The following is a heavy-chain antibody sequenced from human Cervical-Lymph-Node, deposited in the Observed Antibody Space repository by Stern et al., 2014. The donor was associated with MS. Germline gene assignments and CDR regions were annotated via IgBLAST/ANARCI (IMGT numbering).Heavy chain of an antibody. Sequence: QVQLQESGPGLVKPSGTLSLTCAVSGDSISGNNWWSWVRQSPGKGLEWIGEIYVSGTTTYNPSLESRAIMSVERSNNQFSLKLNSVTAADTAVYYCARRGGQRLVHFDYWGQGILVTVSS. CDR1: GDSISGNNW. CDR2: IYVSGTT. D-gene: IGHD6-13*01. J-gene: IGHJ4*02. CDR3: ARRGGQRLVHFDY. V-gene: IGHV4-4*02.